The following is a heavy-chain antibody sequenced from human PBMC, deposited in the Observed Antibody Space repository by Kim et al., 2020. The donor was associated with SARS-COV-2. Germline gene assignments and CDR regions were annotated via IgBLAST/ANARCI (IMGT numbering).Heavy chain of an antibody. J-gene: IGHJ5*02. Sequence: TSCEQKFQGRVTMTRDTSTSTVYMELSSLRSEDTAVYYCARGGPQVSTDSWGQGTLVTVSS. CDR2: T. CDR3: ARGGPQVSTDS. V-gene: IGHV1-46*01. D-gene: IGHD1-20*01.